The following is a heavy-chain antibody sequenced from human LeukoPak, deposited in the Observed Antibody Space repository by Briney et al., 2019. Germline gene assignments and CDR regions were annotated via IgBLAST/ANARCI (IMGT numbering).Heavy chain of an antibody. D-gene: IGHD1-26*01. CDR2: INSDGSST. CDR1: GFTFSTYW. V-gene: IGHV3-74*01. Sequence: GGSLRHSCAASGFTFSTYWMHWVRQAPGKGLVWVSRINSDGSSTKHADSVKGRVTISRDNAKNTLYLQMNSLRAEDTAVYYCSGGFSGNYFDSFDIWSVGTMVTVSS. J-gene: IGHJ3*02. CDR3: SGGFSGNYFDSFDI.